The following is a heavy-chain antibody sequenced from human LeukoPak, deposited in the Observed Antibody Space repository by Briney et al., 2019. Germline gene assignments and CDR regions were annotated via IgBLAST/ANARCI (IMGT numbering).Heavy chain of an antibody. CDR2: VNPSGGST. V-gene: IGHV1-46*01. Sequence: GASVKVSCKASGYTFTSYYMHWVRQAPGQGLEWMGIVNPSGGSTSYAQKFQGRVTMTRDMSTSTVYMELSSLRSEDTAVYYCAKAPRYSTSSYWGQGTLVTVSS. CDR1: GYTFTSYY. D-gene: IGHD6-6*01. CDR3: AKAPRYSTSSY. J-gene: IGHJ4*02.